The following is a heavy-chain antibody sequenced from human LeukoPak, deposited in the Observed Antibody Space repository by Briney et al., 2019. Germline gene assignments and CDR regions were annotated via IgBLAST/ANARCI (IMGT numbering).Heavy chain of an antibody. V-gene: IGHV1-18*01. D-gene: IGHD3-9*01. J-gene: IGHJ6*02. Sequence: ASVKVSRKASGYTFTSYGISWVRQAPGQGLEWMGWISAYNGNTNYAQKLQGRVTMTTDTSTSTAYMELRSLRSDDTAVYYCARRSLRYFDWLLTSLDYYYGMDVWGQGTTVTVSS. CDR1: GYTFTSYG. CDR3: ARRSLRYFDWLLTSLDYYYGMDV. CDR2: ISAYNGNT.